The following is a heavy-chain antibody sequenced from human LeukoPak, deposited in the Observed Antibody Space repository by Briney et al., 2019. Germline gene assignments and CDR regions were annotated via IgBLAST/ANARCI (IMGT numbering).Heavy chain of an antibody. D-gene: IGHD3-22*01. V-gene: IGHV3-48*03. CDR1: GFTFSSYE. Sequence: SGGSLRLSCAASGFTFSSYEMNWVRQAPGKGLEWVSYISSSGSTIYYADSVKGRFTISRDNAKNSLYLQMNSLRAEDTALYYCASDVTLIVTFIGDAFDIWGQGTMVTVSS. CDR2: ISSSGSTI. J-gene: IGHJ3*02. CDR3: ASDVTLIVTFIGDAFDI.